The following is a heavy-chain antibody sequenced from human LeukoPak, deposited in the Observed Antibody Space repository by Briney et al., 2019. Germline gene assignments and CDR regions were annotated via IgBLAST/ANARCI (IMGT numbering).Heavy chain of an antibody. CDR2: IYYSGST. J-gene: IGHJ6*02. CDR1: GGSISSSSYY. Sequence: PSVTLSLTCTVSGGSISSSSYYWGWIRQPPGKGLEWIGSIYYSGSTYYNPSLKSRVTISVDTSKNQFSLNLSSVTAADTAVYYCARDFYYYGMDVWGQGTTVTVSS. V-gene: IGHV4-39*02. CDR3: ARDFYYYGMDV.